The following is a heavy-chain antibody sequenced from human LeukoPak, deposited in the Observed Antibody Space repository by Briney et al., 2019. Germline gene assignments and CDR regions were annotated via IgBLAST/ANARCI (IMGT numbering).Heavy chain of an antibody. V-gene: IGHV1-46*01. D-gene: IGHD3-22*01. CDR1: GYTFTSYY. CDR2: INPSGGST. CDR3: AREHYYDSSGYYFRGESFDY. Sequence: ASVKVSCKASGYTFTSYYMHWVRQAPGQGLEWMGIINPSGGSTSHAQKFQGRVTMTRDTSTSTVYMELSSLRSEDTAVYYCAREHYYDSSGYYFRGESFDYWGQGTLVTVSS. J-gene: IGHJ4*02.